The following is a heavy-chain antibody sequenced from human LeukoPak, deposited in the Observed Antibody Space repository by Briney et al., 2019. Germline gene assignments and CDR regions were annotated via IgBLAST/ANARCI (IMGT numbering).Heavy chain of an antibody. J-gene: IGHJ4*02. CDR2: ISNSGDTR. CDR3: ARSFVLGFDS. V-gene: IGHV3-48*01. CDR1: GFTFSAYS. Sequence: GGSLRLSCAASGFTFSAYSMNWVRQAPGKGLEWLSYISNSGDTRYYADSVKGRFTTSRDNAQNSLYLRMNSLRVEDTAVYYCARSFVLGFDSWGQGTLVSVSS.